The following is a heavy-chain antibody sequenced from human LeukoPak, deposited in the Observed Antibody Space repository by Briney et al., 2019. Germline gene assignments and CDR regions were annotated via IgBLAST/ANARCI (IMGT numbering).Heavy chain of an antibody. D-gene: IGHD2-2*01. Sequence: GGSLRLSCAASGFTFSSYWMHWVRQAPGKGLVWVSRINSDGSSTSYADSVKGRFTISRDNAKNTLYLQMNSLRAEDTAAYYCARIPYCSSTNCYPPDYWGQGTLVTVSS. J-gene: IGHJ4*02. CDR1: GFTFSSYW. CDR2: INSDGSST. V-gene: IGHV3-74*01. CDR3: ARIPYCSSTNCYPPDY.